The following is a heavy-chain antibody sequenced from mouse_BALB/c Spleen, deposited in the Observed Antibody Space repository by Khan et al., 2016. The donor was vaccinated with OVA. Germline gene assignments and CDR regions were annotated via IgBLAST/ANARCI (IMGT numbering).Heavy chain of an antibody. Sequence: VRLQQSGAELVKSADTVKLSCTASGLNIKGTYMYRLKQWPEQGLQGIGRIEPPNGNTKYDPKFQGQVTITADTSYNPAYLQLSTLTTEDTAVYYCVRLSKKWGQGTTLTVSS. CDR2: IEPPNGNT. CDR3: VRLSKK. V-gene: IGHV14-3*02. J-gene: IGHJ2*01. CDR1: GLNIKGTY.